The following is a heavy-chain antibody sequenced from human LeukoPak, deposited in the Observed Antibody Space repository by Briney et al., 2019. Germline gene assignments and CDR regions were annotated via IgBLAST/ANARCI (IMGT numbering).Heavy chain of an antibody. Sequence: PSETLSLTCIVSGASISSSTNFWGWIRQPPGKGLEWIGNIYYSGSTSYNPSLRSPVTMSVGRSKHQFSLNLTPVTAADTAVYYCARLSKGRYFDWIFDYWGQGTLVTVSS. CDR2: IYYSGST. V-gene: IGHV4-39*01. D-gene: IGHD3-9*01. CDR1: GASISSSTNF. J-gene: IGHJ4*02. CDR3: ARLSKGRYFDWIFDY.